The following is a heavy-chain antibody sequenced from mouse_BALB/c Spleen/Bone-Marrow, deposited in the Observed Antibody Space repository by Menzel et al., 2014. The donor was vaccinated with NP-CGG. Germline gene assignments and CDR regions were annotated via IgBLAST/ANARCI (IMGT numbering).Heavy chain of an antibody. D-gene: IGHD4-1*01. J-gene: IGHJ4*01. Sequence: QVQLQQSGAELVRPGTSVKVFCKASGYAFTNYLIEWVKQRPGQGLEWIGVISPGSGGTNYNEKFKAKATLTADKSSSTAYMQLSSLTSDDSAVYFCARCLTGTSAMDYWGQGTSVTVSS. CDR2: ISPGSGGT. CDR3: ARCLTGTSAMDY. V-gene: IGHV1-54*01. CDR1: GYAFTNYL.